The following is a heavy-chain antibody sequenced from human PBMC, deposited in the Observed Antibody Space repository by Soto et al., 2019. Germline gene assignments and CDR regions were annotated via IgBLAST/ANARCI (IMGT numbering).Heavy chain of an antibody. D-gene: IGHD6-19*01. V-gene: IGHV4-30-2*01. Sequence: PSETLSLTCNMSGDSYSISTYSWSWIRQPPGKALQWIGFIYQSGVTSYNPSLASRVSISLDRSNNQCSLKLKSVTAADTAVYFRAGMPYTSGLRFDPWGPGTLLTVSS. J-gene: IGHJ5*02. CDR2: IYQSGVT. CDR3: AGMPYTSGLRFDP. CDR1: GDSYSISTYS.